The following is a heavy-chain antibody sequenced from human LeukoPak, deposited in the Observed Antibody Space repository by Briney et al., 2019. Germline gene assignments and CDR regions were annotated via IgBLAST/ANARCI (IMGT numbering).Heavy chain of an antibody. CDR2: IIPVLGVA. D-gene: IGHD3-3*01. J-gene: IGHJ4*02. CDR1: RGTFSTYA. Sequence: ASVKVSCKASRGTFSTYAISWVRQAPGQGLEWMGRIIPVLGVANYAQKFQGRVTISADKSTSTAYMEVSSLRCGDTAVYYCATGIGTLWSGYYHDYWGQGTLVTVSS. V-gene: IGHV1-69*04. CDR3: ATGIGTLWSGYYHDY.